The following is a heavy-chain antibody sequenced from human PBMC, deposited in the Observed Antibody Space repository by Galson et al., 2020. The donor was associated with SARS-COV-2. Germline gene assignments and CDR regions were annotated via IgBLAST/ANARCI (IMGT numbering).Heavy chain of an antibody. Sequence: SQTLSLTCTVSGGSISSSSYYWGWIRQPPGKGLEWLGSIYYSGSTYYNPSLKSRVTISVDTSKNQFSLKLSSVTAADTAVYYCAREEDSSGWYVDYWGQGTLVTVSS. CDR3: AREEDSSGWYVDY. CDR1: GGSISSSSYY. V-gene: IGHV4-39*07. J-gene: IGHJ4*02. D-gene: IGHD6-19*01. CDR2: IYYSGST.